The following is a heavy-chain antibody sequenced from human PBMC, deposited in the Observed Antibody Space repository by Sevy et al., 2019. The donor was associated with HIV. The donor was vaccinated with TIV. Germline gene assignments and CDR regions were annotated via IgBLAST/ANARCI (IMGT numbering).Heavy chain of an antibody. J-gene: IGHJ6*02. Sequence: SETLSLTCAVSGGSISSSNWWSWVRQPPGKGLEWIGEIYHSGSTNYNPSLKSRVTISVDKSKNQFSLKLSSVTAADTAVYYCARERKGYCSSTSCYALGALGYDYYGMDVRGQGTTVTVSS. CDR3: ARERKGYCSSTSCYALGALGYDYYGMDV. V-gene: IGHV4-4*02. D-gene: IGHD2-2*01. CDR1: GGSISSSNW. CDR2: IYHSGST.